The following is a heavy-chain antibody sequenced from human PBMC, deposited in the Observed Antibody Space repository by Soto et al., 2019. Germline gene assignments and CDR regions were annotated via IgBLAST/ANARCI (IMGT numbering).Heavy chain of an antibody. V-gene: IGHV3-21*01. CDR1: GFTFTNYT. CDR3: AREVDEAFDF. CDR2: ISSTGSHT. Sequence: EVQLVESGGGLVEPGGSLRLSCAASGFTFTNYTMNWVRQAPGKGLEWVSFISSTGSHTYYADSVKGRFTISRDNAKNSHYLQMNSLRVEDTAVYYCAREVDEAFDFWGQGTMVTVSS. J-gene: IGHJ3*01.